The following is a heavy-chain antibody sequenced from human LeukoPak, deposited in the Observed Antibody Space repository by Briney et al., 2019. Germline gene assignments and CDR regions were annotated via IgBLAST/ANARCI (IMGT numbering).Heavy chain of an antibody. CDR2: IIPIFGTA. CDR1: GGTFSSYA. V-gene: IGHV1-69*01. Sequence: ASVKVSCKASGGTFSSYAISWVRQAPGQGLEWMGGIIPIFGTASYAQKFQGRVTITADESTSTAYMELSSLRSEDTAVYYCARGRRGWELMNYWGRGTLVTVSS. D-gene: IGHD1-26*01. J-gene: IGHJ4*02. CDR3: ARGRRGWELMNY.